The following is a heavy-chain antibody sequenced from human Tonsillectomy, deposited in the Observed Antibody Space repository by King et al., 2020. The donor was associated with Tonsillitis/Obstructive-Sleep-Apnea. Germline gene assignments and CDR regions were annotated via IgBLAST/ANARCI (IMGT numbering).Heavy chain of an antibody. J-gene: IGHJ6*02. V-gene: IGHV3-30*18. CDR3: AKEIAARNYYYYGMHD. CDR1: GFTFSSYG. D-gene: IGHD6-6*01. Sequence: VQLVESGGGVVQPGRSLRLSCAASGFTFSSYGMHWVRQAPGKGLEWVAVISYDGSNKYYADSVKGRFTISRDNSKNTLYLQMNSLRAEDTAVYYCAKEIAARNYYYYGMHDWGQGTTVTVSS. CDR2: ISYDGSNK.